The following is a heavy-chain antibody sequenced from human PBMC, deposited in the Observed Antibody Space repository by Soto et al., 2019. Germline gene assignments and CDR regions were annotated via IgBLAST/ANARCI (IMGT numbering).Heavy chain of an antibody. CDR1: GGSVRSWGDY. J-gene: IGHJ4*02. Sequence: TSEILCVRWSVAGGSVRSWGDYGTWNRQHPGKGLEWIGYIYYSGSTNYNPSLKSRVTISVDTSKNQFSLKLSSVTAADTAVYYCASNSGYDQHTGLFDYWGQGTLVTVSS. V-gene: IGHV4-61*08. D-gene: IGHD5-12*01. CDR2: IYYSGST. CDR3: ASNSGYDQHTGLFDY.